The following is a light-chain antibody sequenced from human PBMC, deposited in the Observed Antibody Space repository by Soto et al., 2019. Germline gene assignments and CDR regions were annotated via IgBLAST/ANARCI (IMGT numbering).Light chain of an antibody. CDR1: SSNIGAGYA. CDR2: DNS. J-gene: IGLJ2*01. CDR3: QSYDRSLSGVV. V-gene: IGLV1-40*01. Sequence: QPVLTQPPSVSGAPGQRVTISCTGSSSNIGAGYAVHWYHQLPGTAPKLLIYDNSNRPSGVPDRFSGSKSDTSASLTITGLQAEDEADYYCQSYDRSLSGVVFGGGTKLTVL.